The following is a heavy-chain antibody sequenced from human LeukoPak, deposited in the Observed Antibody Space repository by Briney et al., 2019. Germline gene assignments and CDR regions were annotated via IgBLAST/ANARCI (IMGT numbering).Heavy chain of an antibody. Sequence: GSLSLSCTVSGFPFSSNSMSWVRQAPGKGLEWVSFIYSDNTHYSDSVKGRFTISRDNSKNTLYLQMNSLRAEDTAVYYCARRAGAYSHPYDYWGQGTLVTVSS. CDR1: GFPFSSNS. D-gene: IGHD4/OR15-4a*01. J-gene: IGHJ4*02. CDR3: ARRAGAYSHPYDY. V-gene: IGHV3-53*01. CDR2: IYSDNT.